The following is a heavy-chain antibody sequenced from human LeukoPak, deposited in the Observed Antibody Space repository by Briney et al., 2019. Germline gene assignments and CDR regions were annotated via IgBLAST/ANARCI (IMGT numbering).Heavy chain of an antibody. V-gene: IGHV3-7*03. CDR2: INLDGSEI. Sequence: GRSLRLSCAASGFTFSSYEMNWVRQAPGKGLEWVANINLDGSEINYLDSLTGRLTISRDNAKDSLYLQMNGLRAEDTAVYLCVRDRGYSTFDYWGQGALVTVSS. CDR3: VRDRGYSTFDY. CDR1: GFTFSSYE. J-gene: IGHJ4*02. D-gene: IGHD3-22*01.